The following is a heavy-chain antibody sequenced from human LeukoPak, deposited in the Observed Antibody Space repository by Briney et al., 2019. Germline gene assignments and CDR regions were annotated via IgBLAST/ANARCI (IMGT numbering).Heavy chain of an antibody. CDR3: TRLRNYGYDF. V-gene: IGHV3-72*01. J-gene: IGHJ4*02. Sequence: GGSLRLSCAASGLTLGGYYMDWVRQAPGKGLEWVGRIRNEANRYTTEYAASVKGRFTISRDDSKNSLYLQMNSLKTEDTAVYYCTRLRNYGYDFWVQGTLVTVSS. CDR1: GLTLGGYY. D-gene: IGHD5-18*01. CDR2: IRNEANRYTT.